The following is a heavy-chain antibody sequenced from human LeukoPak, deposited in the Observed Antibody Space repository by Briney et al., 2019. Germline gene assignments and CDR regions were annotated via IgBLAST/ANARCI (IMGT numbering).Heavy chain of an antibody. D-gene: IGHD3-10*01. CDR2: ITHSGST. CDR3: ARSITMVRGVIDWFDP. CDR1: GGSFSGYY. J-gene: IGHJ5*02. Sequence: SETLSLTCAVYGGSFSGYYWSWIRQPPGKGLEWIGEITHSGSTNYNPSLKSRVTISVDTSKNQFSLKLSSVTAADTAVYYCARSITMVRGVIDWFDPWGQGTLVTVSS. V-gene: IGHV4-34*01.